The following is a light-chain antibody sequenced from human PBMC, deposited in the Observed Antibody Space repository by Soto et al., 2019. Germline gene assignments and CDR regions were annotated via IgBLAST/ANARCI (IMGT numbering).Light chain of an antibody. V-gene: IGLV2-14*01. CDR3: TSYTTSSTYV. J-gene: IGLJ1*01. CDR2: GVS. CDR1: SSDVGNYNY. Sequence: QSALTQPASVSGSPGQSITISCTGTSSDVGNYNYVSWFQQRPDKAPKLMIYGVSSRPSGVSNRFSGSKSGNTASLTISGLQAEDEADYYCTSYTTSSTYVFGTGTKVTVL.